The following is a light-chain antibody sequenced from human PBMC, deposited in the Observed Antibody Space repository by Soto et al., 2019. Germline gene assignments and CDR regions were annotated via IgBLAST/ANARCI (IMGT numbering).Light chain of an antibody. CDR2: GAS. V-gene: IGKV3-20*01. Sequence: EIVLTQSPGTLSLSPGERATLSCRASQSVSNNYLAWYQQKPGQTPRLLIYGASSRATGIPDRFSGSGSGTDFTLPISRLEPADFAVYFCQQYGRSLGYTFGQGTKLEIK. CDR3: QQYGRSLGYT. J-gene: IGKJ2*01. CDR1: QSVSNNY.